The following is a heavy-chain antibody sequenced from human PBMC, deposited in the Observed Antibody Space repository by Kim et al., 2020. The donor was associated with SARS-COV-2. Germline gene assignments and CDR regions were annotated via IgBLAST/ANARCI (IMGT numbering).Heavy chain of an antibody. J-gene: IGHJ4*02. CDR1: EFTFRTSW. V-gene: IGHV3-74*01. Sequence: GVSLRLSCAASEFTFRTSWMHWVRQAPGKGLIWVSRIDSRGSSAIYADFVKGRFTISRDNTKNTLYLQMNSLRAEDSAVYYCARDQSRAGPTTVDYWGQGTLV. CDR3: ARDQSRAGPTTVDY. CDR2: IDSRGSSA. D-gene: IGHD1-26*01.